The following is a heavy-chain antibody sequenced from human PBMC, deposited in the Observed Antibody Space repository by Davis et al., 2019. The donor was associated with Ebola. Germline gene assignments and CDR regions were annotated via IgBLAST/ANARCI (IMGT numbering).Heavy chain of an antibody. CDR2: INPNDGRT. V-gene: IGHV1-46*03. D-gene: IGHD5-12*01. J-gene: IGHJ3*02. CDR3: TTPGGQDSGYDVFDI. Sequence: SVPVSRLPSLYTLPHYLLHGLEPAAARELAGVGMINPNDGRTIYEHKLQVRITVTRDTSTTTVYMDLSSLGSEDTALYYCTTPGGQDSGYDVFDIWGQGTMVTVSS. CDR1: LYTLPHYL.